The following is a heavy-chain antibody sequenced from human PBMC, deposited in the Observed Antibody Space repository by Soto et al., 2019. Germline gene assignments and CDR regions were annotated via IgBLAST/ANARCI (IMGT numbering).Heavy chain of an antibody. CDR3: ARVKWFGEFPQGGWFDP. Sequence: WGSLSLSCAASGFTFSSYGMHWVRQAPGKGLEWVAVIWYDGSNKYYADSVKGRFTISRDNSKNTLYLQMNSLRAEDTAVYYCARVKWFGEFPQGGWFDPWGQGTLVTVSS. D-gene: IGHD3-10*01. J-gene: IGHJ5*02. CDR2: IWYDGSNK. V-gene: IGHV3-33*01. CDR1: GFTFSSYG.